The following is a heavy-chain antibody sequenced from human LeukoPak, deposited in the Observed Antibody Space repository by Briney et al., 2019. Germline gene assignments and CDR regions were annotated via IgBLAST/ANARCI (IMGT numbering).Heavy chain of an antibody. D-gene: IGHD3-10*02. CDR2: IKRKTDGETT. Sequence: GSLILSCAAAGLIFSNAWMSWVRQAPGEGLEWVGRIKRKTDGETTEYVAPVKGRFTISRDDSKNTLNLQMNSLKTEDTGVYYCATASSGLFSWGQGTLVTVSS. V-gene: IGHV3-15*01. CDR1: GLIFSNAW. CDR3: ATASSGLFS. J-gene: IGHJ5*02.